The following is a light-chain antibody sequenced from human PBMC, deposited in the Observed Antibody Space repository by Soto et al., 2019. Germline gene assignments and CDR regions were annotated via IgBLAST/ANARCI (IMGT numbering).Light chain of an antibody. CDR1: QALXSY. CDR2: VAS. V-gene: IGKV1-39*01. Sequence: ILLTQSPSSLSASVGDRVTITCRASQALXSYLNWYQQKPGKAPKLLXDVASSFPTGCPSRFSGSGSGTDFTRTISSLQPEDCSNYYCQQSYRTPITFGQGTRLEIK. CDR3: QQSYRTPIT. J-gene: IGKJ5*01.